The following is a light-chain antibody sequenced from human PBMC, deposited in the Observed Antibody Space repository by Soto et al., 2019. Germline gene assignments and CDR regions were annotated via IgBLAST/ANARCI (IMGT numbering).Light chain of an antibody. CDR3: QQRSNWLFT. V-gene: IGKV3-11*01. Sequence: EIVLTQSPATLSLSPGERATLSYRASQSVSSYLAWYQQKPGQAPRLLISDASNRATGIPARFSGSGSGTDFTLTISSLEPEDFAVYYCQQRSNWLFTFGPGNKVDIK. CDR1: QSVSSY. CDR2: DAS. J-gene: IGKJ3*01.